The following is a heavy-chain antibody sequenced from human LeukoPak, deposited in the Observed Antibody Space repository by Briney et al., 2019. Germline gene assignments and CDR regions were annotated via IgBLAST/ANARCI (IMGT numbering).Heavy chain of an antibody. J-gene: IGHJ4*02. D-gene: IGHD6-13*01. V-gene: IGHV1-2*02. CDR2: INPNSGGT. CDR3: ARGIAAAGFFDY. CDR1: GYTFTGYY. Sequence: ASVKVSCKASGYTFTGYYMHWVRQAPGQGLEWMGWINPNSGGTNYAQKFQGRVTMTRDTSISTAYMELCRLRSDDTAVYYCARGIAAAGFFDYWGQGTLVTVSS.